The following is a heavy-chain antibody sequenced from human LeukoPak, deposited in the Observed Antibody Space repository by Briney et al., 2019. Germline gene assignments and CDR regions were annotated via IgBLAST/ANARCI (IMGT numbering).Heavy chain of an antibody. D-gene: IGHD3-22*01. J-gene: IGHJ5*02. CDR2: ISGYNGYT. Sequence: ASVKVSCKASGYTFNSYGISWVRQAPGQGLEWMGWISGYNGYTNYAQNLQGRVTMTTDTSTSTAYMELRRLRSDDTAVYYCARDGRHRYYYDSSGFYGGWFDPWGQGTLVTVS. V-gene: IGHV1-18*04. CDR3: ARDGRHRYYYDSSGFYGGWFDP. CDR1: GYTFNSYG.